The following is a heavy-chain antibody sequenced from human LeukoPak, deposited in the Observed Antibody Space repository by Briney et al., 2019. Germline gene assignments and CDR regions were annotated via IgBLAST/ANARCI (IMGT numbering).Heavy chain of an antibody. CDR2: ISYDGSNK. J-gene: IGHJ4*02. D-gene: IGHD6-19*01. V-gene: IGHV3-30*18. CDR1: GFTFSSYG. Sequence: GRSLRLSCAASGFTFSSYGMHWVRQAPGKGLEWVAVISYDGSNKYYAGSVKGRFTISRDNSKNTLYLQMNSLRAEDTAVYYCAKVSTGIAVEALDYWGQGTLVTVSS. CDR3: AKVSTGIAVEALDY.